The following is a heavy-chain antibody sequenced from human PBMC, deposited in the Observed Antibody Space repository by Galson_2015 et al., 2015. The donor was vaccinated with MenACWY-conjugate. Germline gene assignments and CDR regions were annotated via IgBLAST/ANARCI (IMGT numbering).Heavy chain of an antibody. CDR2: IYANGAT. CDR3: ARDRVTGYNGYEPACFDD. J-gene: IGHJ4*02. D-gene: IGHD5-12*01. CDR1: GFFINNNY. V-gene: IGHV3-66*03. Sequence: SLRLSCAASGFFINNNYMSWVRQAPGKGLEWVSLIYANGATYYADSATGRFTISRDISKNTLYLQMNSLRPEDTAVYYCARDRVTGYNGYEPACFDDWGQGALVTVSP.